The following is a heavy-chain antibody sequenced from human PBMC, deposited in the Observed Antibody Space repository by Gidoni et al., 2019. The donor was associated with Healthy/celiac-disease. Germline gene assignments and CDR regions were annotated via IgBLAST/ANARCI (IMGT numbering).Heavy chain of an antibody. D-gene: IGHD3-16*02. Sequence: QVQLVQSGAEVKKPGASVKVSCKASGYTFTSYGISWLRQAPGQGLEWMGWISAYKGNTTYAPKLQGRVTMTTDTSTSTAYMELRSLRSDDTAVYYCAREGLPMITFGGVIVGRGYYGMDVWGQGTTVTVSS. CDR3: AREGLPMITFGGVIVGRGYYGMDV. V-gene: IGHV1-18*01. CDR2: ISAYKGNT. J-gene: IGHJ6*02. CDR1: GYTFTSYG.